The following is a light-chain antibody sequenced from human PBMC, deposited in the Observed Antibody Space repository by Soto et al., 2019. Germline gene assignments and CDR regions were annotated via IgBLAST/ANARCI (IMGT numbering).Light chain of an antibody. J-gene: IGKJ2*01. CDR2: KIS. CDR3: MQGMHVPHT. CDR1: QSLLHSDGNTY. V-gene: IGKV2-24*01. Sequence: DIVMTQTPLSSPVTLGQPASISCRSSQSLLHSDGNTYLSWLQQRPGQPPRLLLYKISNRFSGVQDRFSGSGEGTDFTLTISRVEAEDVGVYYCMQGMHVPHTFGQGTKLEIK.